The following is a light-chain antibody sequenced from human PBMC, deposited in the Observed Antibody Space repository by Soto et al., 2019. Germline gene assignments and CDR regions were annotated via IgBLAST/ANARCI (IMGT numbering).Light chain of an antibody. J-gene: IGLJ1*01. CDR3: MSYIGSSHV. Sequence: QSALTQPPSASGSLGQSVTISCTGTSSDVGRYKYVSWYQQQHPGKAPKLIVYEVSQRPSGVPDRFSGSKSGNTASLTVSGLQAEDEGDYYCMSYIGSSHVFGTGTKLTVL. CDR2: EVS. V-gene: IGLV2-8*01. CDR1: SSDVGRYKY.